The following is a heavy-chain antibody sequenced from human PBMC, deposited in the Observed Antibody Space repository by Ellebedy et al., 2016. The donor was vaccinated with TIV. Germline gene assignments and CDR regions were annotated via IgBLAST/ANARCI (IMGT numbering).Heavy chain of an antibody. Sequence: SETLSLXXTVSLGSISSHYWTWIRQPPGKGLEWIGNIYYTGSTSYSPSLTGRVTISIDTPKNQFSLKVTSETAADTAVYYCAREFRSDFWRGPLDHWGQGTTVTVSS. CDR2: IYYTGST. CDR3: AREFRSDFWRGPLDH. D-gene: IGHD3-3*01. V-gene: IGHV4-59*11. CDR1: LGSISSHY. J-gene: IGHJ4*02.